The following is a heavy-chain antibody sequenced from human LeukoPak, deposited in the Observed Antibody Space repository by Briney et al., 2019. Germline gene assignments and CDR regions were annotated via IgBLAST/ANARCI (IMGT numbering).Heavy chain of an antibody. V-gene: IGHV4-39*01. CDR3: ATLGAQERLRFLSPLWPRYYFDY. CDR1: GGSISSSSYY. Sequence: KPSETLSLTCTVSGGSISSSSYYWGWIRQPPGTGLEWIGSIYYSGSTYYNPSLKSRVTISVDTSKNQFSLKLSSVTAADTAVYYCATLGAQERLRFLSPLWPRYYFDYWGQGTLVTVSS. J-gene: IGHJ4*02. CDR2: IYYSGST. D-gene: IGHD3-3*01.